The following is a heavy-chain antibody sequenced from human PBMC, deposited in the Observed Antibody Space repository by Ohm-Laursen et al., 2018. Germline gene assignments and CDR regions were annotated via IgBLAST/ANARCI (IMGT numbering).Heavy chain of an antibody. CDR3: AKTHSASSSDY. D-gene: IGHD1-26*01. J-gene: IGHJ4*02. CDR2: IRSRTNSYAT. Sequence: GSLRLSCSASGFTFSGSAIHWVHQPSGKGLEWVGRIRSRTNSYATTYSASVKGRFTISRDNSKNTLYLQMNSLRAEDTALYYCAKTHSASSSDYWGQGTLVTVSS. V-gene: IGHV3-73*01. CDR1: GFTFSGSA.